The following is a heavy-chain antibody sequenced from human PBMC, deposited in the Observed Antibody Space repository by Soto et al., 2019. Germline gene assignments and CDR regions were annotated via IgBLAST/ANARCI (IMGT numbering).Heavy chain of an antibody. Sequence: EVQLVESGGGLVQPGRSLRLSCAASGFTFDDYAMHWVRQAPGKGLEWVSGISWNSGSIGYADSVKGRFTISRDNAKNSLYLQMNSLRAEDTALYYCARPGYSSSLVPQYGMDVWGQGTTVTVSS. CDR3: ARPGYSSSLVPQYGMDV. D-gene: IGHD6-13*01. CDR2: ISWNSGSI. J-gene: IGHJ6*02. V-gene: IGHV3-9*01. CDR1: GFTFDDYA.